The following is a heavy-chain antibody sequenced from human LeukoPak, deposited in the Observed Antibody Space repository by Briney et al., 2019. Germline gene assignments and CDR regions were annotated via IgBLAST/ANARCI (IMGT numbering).Heavy chain of an antibody. CDR3: ARDLSVNYYYYYMDV. CDR2: IYSDNT. D-gene: IGHD6-19*01. CDR1: GFTVSSDS. Sequence: GGSLRLSCTVSGFTVSSDSMSWVRQAPGKGLEWVSFIYSDNTHYSDSVKGRFTISRDNSKNTLYLQMNSLRAEDTAVYYCARDLSVNYYYYYMDVWGKGTTVTVSS. J-gene: IGHJ6*03. V-gene: IGHV3-53*01.